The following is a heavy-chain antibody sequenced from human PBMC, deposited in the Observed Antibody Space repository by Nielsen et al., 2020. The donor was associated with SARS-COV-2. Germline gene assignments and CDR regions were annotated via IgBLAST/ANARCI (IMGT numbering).Heavy chain of an antibody. CDR2: ISSSSSTI. D-gene: IGHD3-16*02. V-gene: IGHV3-48*01. J-gene: IGHJ4*02. Sequence: WIRQPPGKGLEWVSYISSSSSTIYYADSVKGRFTISRDNAKNSLYLQMNSLRAEDTAVYYCASHYDYVWGSYPFDYWGQGTLVTVSS. CDR3: ASHYDYVWGSYPFDY.